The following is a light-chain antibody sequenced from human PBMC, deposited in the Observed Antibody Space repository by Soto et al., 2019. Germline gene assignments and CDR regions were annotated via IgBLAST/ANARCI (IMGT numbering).Light chain of an antibody. CDR1: SSDVGSYKY. J-gene: IGLJ1*01. CDR2: EVS. Sequence: QSALTQPASVSGSPGQSITISCTGSSSDVGSYKYVSWYQQHPGKAPKVMIYEVSNRPSGVSNRFSGSKSGNTASLTISGLQAEDEADYYCSSHTSSSTDYVFGTGTKLTVL. CDR3: SSHTSSSTDYV. V-gene: IGLV2-14*01.